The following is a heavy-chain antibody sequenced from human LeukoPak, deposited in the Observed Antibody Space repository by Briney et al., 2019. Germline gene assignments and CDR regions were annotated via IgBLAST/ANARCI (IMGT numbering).Heavy chain of an antibody. CDR2: ISGSGGST. D-gene: IGHD2-15*01. J-gene: IGHJ4*02. Sequence: PGGSLRLSCAASGFTFSSYGMSWVRQAPGKGLEWVSAISGSGGSTYYADSVKGRFTISRDNSKNTLYLQMNSLRAEDTAVYYCAKDIVVVVAATTDYWGQGTPVTVSS. CDR1: GFTFSSYG. CDR3: AKDIVVVVAATTDY. V-gene: IGHV3-23*01.